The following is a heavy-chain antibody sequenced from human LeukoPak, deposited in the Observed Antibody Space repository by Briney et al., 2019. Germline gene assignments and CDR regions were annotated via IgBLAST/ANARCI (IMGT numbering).Heavy chain of an antibody. CDR1: GGSISSYY. V-gene: IGHV4-59*01. D-gene: IGHD1-1*01. CDR2: IYYSGSN. Sequence: SETLSLTCTVSGGSISSYYWSWIRQPPGKGLEWIGYIYYSGSNNYNPSLKSRVTISVDTSKNQFSLKLSSVTAADTAVYYCARELDDAFDIWGQGTMVTVSS. CDR3: ARELDDAFDI. J-gene: IGHJ3*02.